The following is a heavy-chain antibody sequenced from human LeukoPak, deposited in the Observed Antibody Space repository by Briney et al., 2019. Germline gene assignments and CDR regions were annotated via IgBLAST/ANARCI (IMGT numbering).Heavy chain of an antibody. D-gene: IGHD3-16*01. CDR1: GFTFSSYA. CDR2: ISGSGGST. CDR3: ARDQSRGEDAFDI. V-gene: IGHV3-23*01. J-gene: IGHJ3*02. Sequence: GGSLRLSCAASGFTFSSYAMSWVRQAPGKGLEWVSAISGSGGSTYYADSVKGRFTISRDNSKNTLYLQMNSLRAEDTAVYYCARDQSRGEDAFDIWGQGTMVTVSS.